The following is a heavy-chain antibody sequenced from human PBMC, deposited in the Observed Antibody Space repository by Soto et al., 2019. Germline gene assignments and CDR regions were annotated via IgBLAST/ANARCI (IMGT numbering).Heavy chain of an antibody. V-gene: IGHV4-39*02. CDR3: SRRAPEGFDP. Sequence: PSETLSLTCTVSGGSIATSSYFWAWIRLPPGKGLEWIGSIDYRGTIYNNPSLKSRVTISVDTSKNHFSLKLDSVTAADTALYYCSRRAPEGFDPWGQGTLVTVSS. CDR1: GGSIATSSYF. J-gene: IGHJ5*02. CDR2: IDYRGTI.